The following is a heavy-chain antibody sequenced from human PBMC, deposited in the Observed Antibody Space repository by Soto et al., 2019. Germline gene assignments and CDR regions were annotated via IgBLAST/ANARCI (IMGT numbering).Heavy chain of an antibody. D-gene: IGHD3-3*02. CDR3: ARLPSRHLVDY. CDR2: MFYGVST. J-gene: IGHJ4*02. Sequence: NPSETLSLTCTVSGSSINSSGYYWGWIRQPPGKGLEWIGSMFYGVSTYYNPSLKSRVTVSVDTSKNQFSLNPRSVTAADTAVYYCARLPSRHLVDYWGQGTLVTVSS. V-gene: IGHV4-39*01. CDR1: GSSINSSGYY.